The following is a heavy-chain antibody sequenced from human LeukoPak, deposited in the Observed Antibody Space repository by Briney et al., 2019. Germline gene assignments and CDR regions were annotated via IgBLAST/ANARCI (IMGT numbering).Heavy chain of an antibody. D-gene: IGHD3-9*01. CDR2: IYYSGST. J-gene: IGHJ4*02. V-gene: IGHV4-59*01. CDR1: GGSISSYY. Sequence: PSETPSLTCTVSGGSISSYYWSWIRQPPGKGLEWIGYIYYSGSTNYNPSLKSRATISVGTSKNQFSLKLSSVTAADTAVYYCARGLSGYLYYFDYWGQGTLVTVSS. CDR3: ARGLSGYLYYFDY.